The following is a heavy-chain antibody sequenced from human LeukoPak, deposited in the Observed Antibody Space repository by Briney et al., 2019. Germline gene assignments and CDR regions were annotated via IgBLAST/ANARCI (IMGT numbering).Heavy chain of an antibody. J-gene: IGHJ3*02. D-gene: IGHD5-18*01. Sequence: GGSLRLSFAASGFTFSDYYMSWIRQAPGKGLEWVSYISSSGSTIYYADSVKGRFTISRDNAKNSLYLQMNSLRAEDTAVYYCARGEIQLWLSIEDAFDIWGQGTMVTVSS. V-gene: IGHV3-11*01. CDR1: GFTFSDYY. CDR2: ISSSGSTI. CDR3: ARGEIQLWLSIEDAFDI.